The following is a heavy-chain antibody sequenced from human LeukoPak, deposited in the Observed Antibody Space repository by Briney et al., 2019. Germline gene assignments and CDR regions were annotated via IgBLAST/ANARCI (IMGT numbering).Heavy chain of an antibody. V-gene: IGHV3-23*01. CDR1: GFAFSTFG. CDR2: ISDTGGYT. Sequence: GGSLRLSCVASGFAFSTFGMSWVRQAPGKGLEWVSSISDTGGYTYYADSMKGRFTISRDNSKNTLYLQMNSLRAEDTAVYHCANGGSMAHEKIHNWGQGTLVTVSS. CDR3: ANGGSMAHEKIHN. J-gene: IGHJ4*02. D-gene: IGHD2/OR15-2a*01.